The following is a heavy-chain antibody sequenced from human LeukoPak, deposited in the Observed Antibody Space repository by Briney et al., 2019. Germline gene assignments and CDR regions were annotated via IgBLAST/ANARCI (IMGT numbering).Heavy chain of an antibody. CDR2: ISSSSSYI. CDR3: ARDPNYYDSSGYYSSFDY. J-gene: IGHJ4*02. CDR1: GFTFSSYS. Sequence: GGSLRLSCAASGFTFSSYSMNWVRQAPGKGLEWVSSISSSSSYIYYADSVKGRFTISRDNAKNSLYLQMNSLRAEDTAVYYCARDPNYYDSSGYYSSFDYWGQGTLVTVSS. V-gene: IGHV3-21*01. D-gene: IGHD3-22*01.